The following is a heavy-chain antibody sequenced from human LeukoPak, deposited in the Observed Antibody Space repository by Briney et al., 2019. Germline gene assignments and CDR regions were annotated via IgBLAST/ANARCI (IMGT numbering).Heavy chain of an antibody. CDR2: IEQDGSQK. V-gene: IGHV3-7*05. D-gene: IGHD6-13*01. CDR3: ASRAGYTGSWSAFDY. Sequence: AGTLRLSCTASTFTLNNYWMSWVRQAQGKGLEWVANIEQDGSQKYYVDSVKGRFTISRDNAKNSLYLQMNSLRAEDTAVYYCASRAGYTGSWSAFDYWGQGTLVTVSS. CDR1: TFTLNNYW. J-gene: IGHJ4*02.